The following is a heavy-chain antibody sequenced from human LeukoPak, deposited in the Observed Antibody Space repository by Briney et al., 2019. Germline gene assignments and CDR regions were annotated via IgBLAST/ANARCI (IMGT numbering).Heavy chain of an antibody. Sequence: SGPALVIPTQTLTLTCTFSGFSLTTRGMCVDWIRQPSGKALEWLARIDWDDDKYYSPSLRTRLTISKDTSKKQVVLIVTNMDPVDTATYYCARMARSIVGRPEAFDIWGQGTMVTVSS. CDR2: IDWDDDK. CDR3: ARMARSIVGRPEAFDI. D-gene: IGHD6-6*01. J-gene: IGHJ3*02. CDR1: GFSLTTRGMC. V-gene: IGHV2-70*11.